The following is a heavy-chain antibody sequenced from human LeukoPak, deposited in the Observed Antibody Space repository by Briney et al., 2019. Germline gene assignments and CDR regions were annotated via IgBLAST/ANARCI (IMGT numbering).Heavy chain of an antibody. CDR3: AKDLGSSWYFDAFDI. D-gene: IGHD6-13*01. V-gene: IGHV3-30*02. J-gene: IGHJ3*02. CDR2: IRYDGSNK. Sequence: PGGSLRLSCAASGFTFSSYGVHWVRQAPGKGLEWVAFIRYDGSNKYYADSVKGRFTISRDNSKNTLYLQMNSLRAEDTAVYYCAKDLGSSWYFDAFDIWGQGTMVTVSS. CDR1: GFTFSSYG.